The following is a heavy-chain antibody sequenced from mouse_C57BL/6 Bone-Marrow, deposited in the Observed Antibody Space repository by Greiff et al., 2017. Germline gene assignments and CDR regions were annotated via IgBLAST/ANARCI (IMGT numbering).Heavy chain of an antibody. CDR2: IYIGNGYT. V-gene: IGHV1-58*01. Sequence: EVQLQQSGAELVRPGSSVKMSCKTSGYTFTSYGINWVKPRPGQGMEWIGYIYIGNGYTEYNEKFKGKATLTSDTSSSTAYMQLSSLTSEDSAIYFCANAGGYYYGSSYSWFAYWGKGTLVTGSA. J-gene: IGHJ3*01. CDR3: ANAGGYYYGSSYSWFAY. D-gene: IGHD1-1*01. CDR1: GYTFTSYG.